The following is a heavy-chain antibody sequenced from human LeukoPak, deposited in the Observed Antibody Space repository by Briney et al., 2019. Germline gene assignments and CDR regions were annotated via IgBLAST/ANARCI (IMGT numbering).Heavy chain of an antibody. V-gene: IGHV3-30*04. CDR1: GFTFSSYA. Sequence: GGSLRLSCAASGFTFSSYAMHWVRQAPGKGLEWVAVISYDGGNKYYADSVKGRFTISRDNSKNTLYLQMNSLRAKDTAVYYCARDRGMGSGSYYGWFDPWGQGTLVTVSS. J-gene: IGHJ5*02. CDR3: ARDRGMGSGSYYGWFDP. CDR2: ISYDGGNK. D-gene: IGHD3-10*01.